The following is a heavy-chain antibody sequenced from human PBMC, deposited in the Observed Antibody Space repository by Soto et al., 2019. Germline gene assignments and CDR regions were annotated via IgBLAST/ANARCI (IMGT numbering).Heavy chain of an antibody. Sequence: QVQLQESGPGLVKPSETLSLTCTVSGASISTSYWSWIRQSPGNGLEWIGYVYYTGSNNYNPSLKSRVTISIDTSMNQFFLNVNSVTAAVTAVYYCARGYYDFSGQSNTFDIWGPGTMVTVSS. CDR1: GASISTSY. D-gene: IGHD3-22*01. V-gene: IGHV4-59*01. CDR2: VYYTGSN. J-gene: IGHJ3*02. CDR3: ARGYYDFSGQSNTFDI.